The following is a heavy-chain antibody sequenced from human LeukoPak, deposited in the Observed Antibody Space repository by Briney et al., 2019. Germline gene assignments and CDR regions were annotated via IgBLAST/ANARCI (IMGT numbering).Heavy chain of an antibody. V-gene: IGHV4-61*02. CDR2: IYTSGST. CDR1: GGSISSGRYY. D-gene: IGHD3-22*01. CDR3: ARGGGYYDSSGYYSEYFQH. J-gene: IGHJ1*01. Sequence: PSETLSLTCTVSGGSISSGRYYWSWIRRPAGQGLEWIGRIYTSGSTNYNPSLKSRVTISVDTSKNQFSLKLSSVTAADTAVYYCARGGGYYDSSGYYSEYFQHWGQGTLVTVSS.